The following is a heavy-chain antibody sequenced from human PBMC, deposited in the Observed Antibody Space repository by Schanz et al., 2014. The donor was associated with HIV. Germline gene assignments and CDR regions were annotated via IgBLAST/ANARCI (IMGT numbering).Heavy chain of an antibody. CDR1: GFTFSDYS. D-gene: IGHD5-18*01. CDR3: ARETIQLCPDY. V-gene: IGHV3-21*04. CDR2: ISSSTTFL. J-gene: IGHJ4*02. Sequence: EVQLVESGGGLVKPGGSLRLSCAGSGFTFSDYSMNWVRQAPGKGLEWVSSISSSTTFLYYADSVKGRFTISRDNAKNSLYLQINSLRAEDTAVYYCARETIQLCPDYWGQGTLVTVSS.